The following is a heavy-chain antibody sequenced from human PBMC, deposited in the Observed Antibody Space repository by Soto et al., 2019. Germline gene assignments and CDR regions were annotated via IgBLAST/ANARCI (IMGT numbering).Heavy chain of an antibody. CDR1: GFTFNTHA. CDR2: ISGDSYNT. Sequence: EVQLFESGGALVQPGGSLRLSCVASGFTFNTHAMTWVRQAPGKGLEWVATISGDSYNTHYADSVKGRYTISRDNSVGTLFLQMESLRAEDTAVYYCAKYYLGFDYWGQGALVTVSS. V-gene: IGHV3-23*01. D-gene: IGHD3-10*01. CDR3: AKYYLGFDY. J-gene: IGHJ4*02.